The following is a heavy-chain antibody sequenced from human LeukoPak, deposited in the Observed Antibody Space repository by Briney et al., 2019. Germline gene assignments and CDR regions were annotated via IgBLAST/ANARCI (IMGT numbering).Heavy chain of an antibody. D-gene: IGHD3-22*01. CDR3: AKGWYYYDSSGYYYHWFDP. CDR2: ISGRGGST. Sequence: LAGGSLRLSCAASGFTFRNYAMSWVRQAPGKGLEWVSAISGRGGSTYYADSVKGRFTISRDNSKTTLYLQMNSLRAEDTAVYYCAKGWYYYDSSGYYYHWFDPWGQGTLVTVSS. J-gene: IGHJ5*02. CDR1: GFTFRNYA. V-gene: IGHV3-23*01.